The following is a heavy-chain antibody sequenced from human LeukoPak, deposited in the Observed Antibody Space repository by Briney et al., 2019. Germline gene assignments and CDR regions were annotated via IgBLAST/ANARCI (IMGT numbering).Heavy chain of an antibody. Sequence: GGSLRLSCAASGFTFTSFGMHWVRQAPGKGLEWVAFIRNDGDVIYYAESVKGRFTISRDNSNNSLFVQMNSLRAEDIAVYFCAKSRSGSANWALQIFDNWGQGTLVTVSS. D-gene: IGHD1-1*01. V-gene: IGHV3-30*02. CDR2: IRNDGDVI. CDR3: AKSRSGSANWALQIFDN. J-gene: IGHJ4*02. CDR1: GFTFTSFG.